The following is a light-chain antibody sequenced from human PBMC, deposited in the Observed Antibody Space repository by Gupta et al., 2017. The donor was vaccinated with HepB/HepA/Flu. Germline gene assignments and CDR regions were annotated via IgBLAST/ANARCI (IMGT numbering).Light chain of an antibody. J-gene: IGLJ1*01. CDR2: RDT. V-gene: IGLV1-44*01. CDR1: SSNIGSNM. Sequence: CSGSSSNIGSNMVNWYQKFPGMAPKLLIYRDTQRPSGVSDRFSASKSGTSASLAISGLQSEDEADDYWAEWDDSIHGFYVFGTGTKVSV. CDR3: AEWDDSIHGFYV.